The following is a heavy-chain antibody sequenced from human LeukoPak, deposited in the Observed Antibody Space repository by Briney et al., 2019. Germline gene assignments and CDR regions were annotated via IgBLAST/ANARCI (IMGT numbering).Heavy chain of an antibody. J-gene: IGHJ4*02. D-gene: IGHD1-26*01. CDR2: IYTSGST. V-gene: IGHV4-61*02. Sequence: SETLSLTCTVSGGSISSGSYYWSWIRQPAGKGLEWIGRIYTSGSTTYNPSLKSRVTISIDTSKNQLSLKVSSVTAADTAVYYCAREVADWWELLRPFDYWGQGTLVTVSS. CDR3: AREVADWWELLRPFDY. CDR1: GGSISSGSYY.